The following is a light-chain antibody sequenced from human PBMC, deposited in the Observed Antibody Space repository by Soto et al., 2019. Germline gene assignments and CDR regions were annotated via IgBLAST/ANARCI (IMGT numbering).Light chain of an antibody. CDR2: DVT. Sequence: QSALTQPRSVSASPGQSVTISSTGTSSDVGGYNYVSWYQQHPGKAPKLVIHDVTKRPSEVPGRFSGSKSGNTASLTISGLQPEDEADYYCCSYAGSSFLFGGGTKLTVL. CDR1: SSDVGGYNY. V-gene: IGLV2-11*01. J-gene: IGLJ2*01. CDR3: CSYAGSSFL.